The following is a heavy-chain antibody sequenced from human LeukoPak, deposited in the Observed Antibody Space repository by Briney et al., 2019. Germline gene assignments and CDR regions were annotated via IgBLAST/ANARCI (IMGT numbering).Heavy chain of an antibody. CDR1: GFTFSSYA. Sequence: PGGSLRLSCGASGFTFSSYAIHRVRQAPGKGPEWVAIIWYDGSRKYYADSVKGRFSISRDNSKNMVYLQMNSLRAEDTAVYYCAKEVGADLGSWGQGTLVTVSS. D-gene: IGHD1-26*01. V-gene: IGHV3-33*06. J-gene: IGHJ4*02. CDR3: AKEVGADLGS. CDR2: IWYDGSRK.